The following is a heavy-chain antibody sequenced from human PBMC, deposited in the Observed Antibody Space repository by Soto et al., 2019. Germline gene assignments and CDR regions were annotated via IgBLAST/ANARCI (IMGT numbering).Heavy chain of an antibody. CDR2: VSGSGDIT. V-gene: IGHV3-23*01. CDR1: GFTFSSYA. D-gene: IGHD5-12*01. CDR3: AKEGPKWLNLHYVDV. Sequence: GGSLRLSCAASGFTFSSYAMSWVRQAPGKGLEWVSAVSGSGDITYYADSVKGRLTISRDNSKNTLYLQMSSLRAEDTAVYYCAKEGPKWLNLHYVDVGGKGTTVTVSS. J-gene: IGHJ6*03.